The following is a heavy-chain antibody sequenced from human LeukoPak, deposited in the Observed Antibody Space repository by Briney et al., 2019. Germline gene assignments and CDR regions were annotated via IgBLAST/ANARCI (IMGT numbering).Heavy chain of an antibody. Sequence: SETLSLTCTVSGGSISRSYWSWIRQPPGKGLEWIGYMYDSGSTFYNPSLKSRVTISVDTSKNQLSLKLSSVTAADTAVYYCARGSGREWFDPWGQGTLVTVSS. J-gene: IGHJ5*02. D-gene: IGHD3-10*01. CDR2: MYDSGST. V-gene: IGHV4-59*01. CDR3: ARGSGREWFDP. CDR1: GGSISRSY.